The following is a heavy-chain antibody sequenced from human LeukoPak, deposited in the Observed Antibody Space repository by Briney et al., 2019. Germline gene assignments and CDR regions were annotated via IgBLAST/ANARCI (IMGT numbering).Heavy chain of an antibody. Sequence: GGSLRLSCAASGFTFSSYSMNWVRQAPGKGLELVSYISSSSSTIYYADSVKGRFTISRDNAKNSLYLQMNSLRAEDTAVYYCARGYCSSTSCYLQSGFDYWGQGTLVTVSS. CDR1: GFTFSSYS. J-gene: IGHJ4*02. D-gene: IGHD2-2*01. V-gene: IGHV3-48*01. CDR2: ISSSSSTI. CDR3: ARGYCSSTSCYLQSGFDY.